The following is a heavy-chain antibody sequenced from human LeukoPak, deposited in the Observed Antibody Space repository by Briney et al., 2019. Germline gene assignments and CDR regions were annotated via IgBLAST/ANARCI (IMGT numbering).Heavy chain of an antibody. CDR1: GGSISISRYY. CDR3: ARQKRDGYNYFDY. Sequence: SETLSLTCTVSGGSISISRYYWGWIRRPPGKGLEWIGNFYYTGSTYYNPSLKSRVTISVDTSKNQFSLELSSVTAADTAVYYCARQKRDGYNYFDYWGQGTLVTVSS. D-gene: IGHD5-24*01. J-gene: IGHJ4*02. V-gene: IGHV4-39*01. CDR2: FYYTGST.